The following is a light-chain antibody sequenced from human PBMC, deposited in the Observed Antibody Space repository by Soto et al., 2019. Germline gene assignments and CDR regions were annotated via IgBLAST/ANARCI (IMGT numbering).Light chain of an antibody. CDR1: QGIGSW. CDR3: QQANSFPWT. J-gene: IGKJ1*01. V-gene: IGKV1-12*01. Sequence: DIQMTQSPSSVSASVGDRVTITCRASQGIGSWLAWYQQKPGKAPKLLIYGALSLQSGVPSRFSGSGSGTDFTLTISSLQPEGFGTYYCQQANSFPWTFGQGTKVDIK. CDR2: GAL.